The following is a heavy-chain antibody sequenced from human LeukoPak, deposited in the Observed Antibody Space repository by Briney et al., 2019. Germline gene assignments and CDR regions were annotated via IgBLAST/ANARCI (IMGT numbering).Heavy chain of an antibody. D-gene: IGHD6-6*01. J-gene: IGHJ4*02. CDR1: GGSISSHY. Sequence: SETLSLTGTVSGGSISSHYWSWIRQRQGKGLEWIGYIYYSGSTNYNPSLKSRVTISVDTSKNQFSLKLSSVTAADTAVYYCASLPDSSSSGFFDYWGQGTLVTVSS. CDR3: ASLPDSSSSGFFDY. CDR2: IYYSGST. V-gene: IGHV4-59*11.